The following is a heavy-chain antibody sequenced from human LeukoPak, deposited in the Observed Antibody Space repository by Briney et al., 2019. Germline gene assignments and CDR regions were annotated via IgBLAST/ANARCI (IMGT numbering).Heavy chain of an antibody. V-gene: IGHV3-48*01. Sequence: GGSLRLSCGASGFTFSSYCMIWVRQAPGKGLEWVSYISISGSAIYYADSVQGRFTISRDNSKNTLYLQMNSLRAEDTAVYYCVKELGVVAARDYYYGMDVWGQGTTVTVSS. CDR1: GFTFSSYC. D-gene: IGHD2-15*01. CDR2: ISISGSAI. CDR3: VKELGVVAARDYYYGMDV. J-gene: IGHJ6*02.